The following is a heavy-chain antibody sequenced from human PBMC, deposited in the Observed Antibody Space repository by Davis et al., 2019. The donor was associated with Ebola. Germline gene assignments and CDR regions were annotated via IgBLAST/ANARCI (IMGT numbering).Heavy chain of an antibody. J-gene: IGHJ6*02. CDR2: ISAYNGNT. Sequence: ASVQVSCMASGYTFTSYGISWVRQAPGQGLEWMGWISAYNGNTNYAQKLQGRVTMTTDTSTSTAYMELRSLRSDDTAVYYCARDVEVVGIAAGSYLYYYYGMDVWGQGTTVTVSS. V-gene: IGHV1-18*01. CDR1: GYTFTSYG. D-gene: IGHD3-10*01. CDR3: ARDVEVVGIAAGSYLYYYYGMDV.